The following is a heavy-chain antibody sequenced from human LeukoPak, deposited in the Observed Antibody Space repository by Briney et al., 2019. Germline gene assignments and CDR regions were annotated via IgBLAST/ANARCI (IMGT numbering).Heavy chain of an antibody. D-gene: IGHD3-10*01. V-gene: IGHV4-59*01. CDR2: IYYSRST. J-gene: IGHJ4*02. Sequence: SETLTLTCTVSGGSISSYYWSWIRQPPGKGLEWIGYIYYSRSTNYNPSLKSRVTISVDTSKNQFSLKLSSVTAADTAVYYCARGRYYYGSGNWDYWGQGTLVTVSS. CDR1: GGSISSYY. CDR3: ARGRYYYGSGNWDY.